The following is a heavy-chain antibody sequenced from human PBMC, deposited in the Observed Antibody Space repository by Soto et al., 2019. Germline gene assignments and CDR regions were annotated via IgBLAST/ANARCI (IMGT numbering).Heavy chain of an antibody. CDR3: AKEGMYYDILTGYSSAPHYYYYGMDV. J-gene: IGHJ6*02. Sequence: PGGSLRLSCAASGFTFSSYGMHWVRQAPGKGLEWVAVISYDGSNKYYADSVKGRFTISRDNSKNTLYLQMNSLRAEDTAVYYCAKEGMYYDILTGYSSAPHYYYYGMDVWGQGTRSPSP. D-gene: IGHD3-9*01. CDR1: GFTFSSYG. CDR2: ISYDGSNK. V-gene: IGHV3-30*18.